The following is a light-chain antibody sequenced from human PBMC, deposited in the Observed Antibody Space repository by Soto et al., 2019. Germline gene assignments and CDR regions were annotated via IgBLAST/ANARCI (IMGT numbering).Light chain of an antibody. Sequence: ALTQPPSASGSPGQSVTISCTGTSSDVGGYNYVSWYQQHPGKAPKLMIYEVSKRPSGVPDRFSGSKSGNTASLTVSGLQAEDEADYYCSSYAGSNTPYVFGTGTKVTVL. CDR2: EVS. V-gene: IGLV2-8*01. CDR1: SSDVGGYNY. J-gene: IGLJ1*01. CDR3: SSYAGSNTPYV.